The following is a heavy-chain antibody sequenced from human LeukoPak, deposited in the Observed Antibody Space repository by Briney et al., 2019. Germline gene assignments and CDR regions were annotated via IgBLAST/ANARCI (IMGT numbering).Heavy chain of an antibody. Sequence: ASVKVSCKASGYTFTSYDINWVRQATGQGLEWMGWMNPNSGNTGYAQKFQGRVTMTRNTSISTAYMELSSLRSEDTAVYCCARDTDILTGYYYTINAFDIWGQGTMVTVSS. CDR2: MNPNSGNT. V-gene: IGHV1-8*01. J-gene: IGHJ3*02. CDR1: GYTFTSYD. D-gene: IGHD3-9*01. CDR3: ARDTDILTGYYYTINAFDI.